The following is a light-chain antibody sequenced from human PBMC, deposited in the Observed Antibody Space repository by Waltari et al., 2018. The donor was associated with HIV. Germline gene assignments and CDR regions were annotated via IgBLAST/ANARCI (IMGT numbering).Light chain of an antibody. J-gene: IGKJ4*01. CDR1: QSVSSSH. V-gene: IGKV3-20*01. CDR2: GAS. Sequence: EIVLTPSPGTLSLSPGERATLSCRASQSVSSSHLTWYQQKPGQAPRLLIYGASTTATGIPDRFIGSESGTDFTLTIIRLEPEDFAVYYCQHYGRSPTFGGGTKVEI. CDR3: QHYGRSPT.